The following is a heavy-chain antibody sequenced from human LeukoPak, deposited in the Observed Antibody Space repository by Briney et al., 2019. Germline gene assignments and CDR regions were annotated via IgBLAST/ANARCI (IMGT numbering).Heavy chain of an antibody. Sequence: SETLSLTCTVSGGSISSSSYYWGWIRKPPGKGLEWIGSIYYSGSTNYNPSLKSRVTMSVDTSKNQFSLKLSSVTAADTAVYYCARDGWSSGWYWFDPWGQGTLVTVSS. J-gene: IGHJ5*02. CDR2: IYYSGST. V-gene: IGHV4-39*07. CDR3: ARDGWSSGWYWFDP. CDR1: GGSISSSSYY. D-gene: IGHD6-19*01.